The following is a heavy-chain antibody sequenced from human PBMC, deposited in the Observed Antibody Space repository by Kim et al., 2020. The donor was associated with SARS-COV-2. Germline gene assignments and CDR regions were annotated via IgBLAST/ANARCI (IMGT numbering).Heavy chain of an antibody. CDR1: GFTFDDYA. CDR3: AKDIIIRGMVPDLLGDGIDV. J-gene: IGHJ6*02. V-gene: IGHV3-9*01. D-gene: IGHD3-16*01. CDR2: ISWNSGSI. Sequence: GGSLRLSCAASGFTFDDYAMHWVRQAPGKGLEWVSGISWNSGSIGYADSVKGRFTISRDNAKNSLYLQMNSLRAEDTALYYCAKDIIIRGMVPDLLGDGIDVWGQGTTVTVSS.